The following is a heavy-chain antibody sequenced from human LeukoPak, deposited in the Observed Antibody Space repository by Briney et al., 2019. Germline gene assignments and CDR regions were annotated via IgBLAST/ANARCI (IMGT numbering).Heavy chain of an antibody. Sequence: ASVKVSCKASGGTFSSYAISWVRQAPGQGLEWMGGIIPIFGTANYAQKFQGRVTITADESTSTAYMELSSLRSEDTAVYYCASAWGPAGSDYYYYMDVWGKGTTVTVSS. J-gene: IGHJ6*03. D-gene: IGHD6-13*01. CDR3: ASAWGPAGSDYYYYMDV. CDR2: IIPIFGTA. V-gene: IGHV1-69*13. CDR1: GGTFSSYA.